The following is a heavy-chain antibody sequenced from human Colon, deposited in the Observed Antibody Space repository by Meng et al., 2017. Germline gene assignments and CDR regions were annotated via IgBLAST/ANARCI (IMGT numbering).Heavy chain of an antibody. D-gene: IGHD4/OR15-4a*01. CDR3: ARALNDDNGETF. V-gene: IGHV3-74*03. Sequence: GESLKISCAASGFTFSGYWMHWVRQAPGKGLVWVSRINGDGSSTTYADSVKGRFTISRDNAKNTLYLQMNSLRVEDTAVYSCARALNDDNGETFWGQGTLVTVSS. J-gene: IGHJ4*02. CDR2: INGDGSST. CDR1: GFTFSGYW.